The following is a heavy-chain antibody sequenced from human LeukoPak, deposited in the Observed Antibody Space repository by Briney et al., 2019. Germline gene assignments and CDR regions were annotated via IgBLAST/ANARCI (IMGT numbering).Heavy chain of an antibody. V-gene: IGHV3-23*01. CDR2: IRGSGGTT. J-gene: IGHJ4*02. D-gene: IGHD1-26*01. Sequence: GGSLRLSCAASGFTFSSYAMSWVRQAPGKGLEWVSAIRGSGGTTYYADSVKGRFTISRDNAKNTLHLQMNSLRAEDTALYYCARNYYEPTYDHYFDCWGQGTLVTVSS. CDR1: GFTFSSYA. CDR3: ARNYYEPTYDHYFDC.